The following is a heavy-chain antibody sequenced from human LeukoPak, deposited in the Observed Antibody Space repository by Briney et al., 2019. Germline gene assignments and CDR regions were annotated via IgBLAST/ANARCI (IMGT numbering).Heavy chain of an antibody. V-gene: IGHV4-4*07. CDR3: ARYIVYLTDEDYG. J-gene: IGHJ4*02. D-gene: IGHD4-17*01. CDR1: GASFNSNY. Sequence: SETLSLTCTVSGASFNSNYWSWLRQPAGKGLECIGRIHISGSTDYSPSLQSRVIISIDTSQKQFSLNLTSVTAADTAVYYCARYIVYLTDEDYGWGQGTLVTVSS. CDR2: IHISGST.